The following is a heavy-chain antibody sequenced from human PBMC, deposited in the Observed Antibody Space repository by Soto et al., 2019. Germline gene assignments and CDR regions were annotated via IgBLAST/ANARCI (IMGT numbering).Heavy chain of an antibody. CDR2: ISAYNGNT. CDR3: ARGSPGCSSTSCYFGGVYYYGMDV. J-gene: IGHJ6*02. V-gene: IGHV1-18*04. Sequence: GASVKVSCKASGYTFTSYGISWVRQAPGQGLEWMGWISAYNGNTNYAQKLQGRVTMTTDTSTSTAYMELRSLRSDDTAVYYCARGSPGCSSTSCYFGGVYYYGMDVWGQGTTVTVSS. CDR1: GYTFTSYG. D-gene: IGHD2-2*01.